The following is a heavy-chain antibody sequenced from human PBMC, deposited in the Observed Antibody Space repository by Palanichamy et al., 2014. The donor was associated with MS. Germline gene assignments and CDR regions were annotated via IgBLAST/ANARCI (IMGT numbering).Heavy chain of an antibody. Sequence: QVQLQQWGAGLLKPSETLSLTCAVYGGSFSGYYWSWIRQPPGKGPEWIGEINHSGSTNYNPSLKSRVTISVDTSKNQFSLKLSSVTAADTAVYYCARLTAVAGTRPFDYWGQGTLVTVSS. CDR1: GGSFSGYY. CDR3: ARLTAVAGTRPFDY. J-gene: IGHJ4*02. CDR2: INHSGST. D-gene: IGHD6-19*01. V-gene: IGHV4-34*01.